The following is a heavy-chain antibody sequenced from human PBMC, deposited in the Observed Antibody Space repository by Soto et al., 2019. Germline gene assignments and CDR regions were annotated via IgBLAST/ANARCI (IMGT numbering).Heavy chain of an antibody. Sequence: ASVKVSCKASGYTFTSYGISWVRQAPGQGLEWMGWISAYNGNTNYAQKLQGRVTMTTDTSTSTAYMELRSLRSDDTAVYYCARGGSCSSTSCSDFYMDVWGKGTTVTVSS. V-gene: IGHV1-18*01. D-gene: IGHD2-2*01. CDR2: ISAYNGNT. CDR3: ARGGSCSSTSCSDFYMDV. CDR1: GYTFTSYG. J-gene: IGHJ6*03.